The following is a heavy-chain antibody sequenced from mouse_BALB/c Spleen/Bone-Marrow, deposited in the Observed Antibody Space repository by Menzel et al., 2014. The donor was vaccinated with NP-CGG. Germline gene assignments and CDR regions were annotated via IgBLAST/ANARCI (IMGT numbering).Heavy chain of an antibody. J-gene: IGHJ4*01. Sequence: LVESGAELVKPGASVKLSCTASGFNIXDTYMHWVKQRPEQGLEWIGRIDPANGNTEYDPKFQGRATITADTYSNTAYLQLSSLTPEDTAVYYCAGFGITKEEGYYYAMDYWGQGTSVTVSS. V-gene: IGHV14-3*02. D-gene: IGHD2-4*01. CDR2: IDPANGNT. CDR1: GFNIXDTY. CDR3: AGFGITKEEGYYYAMDY.